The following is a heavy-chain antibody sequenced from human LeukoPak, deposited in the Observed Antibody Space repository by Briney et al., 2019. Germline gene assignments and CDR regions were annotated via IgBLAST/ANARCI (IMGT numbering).Heavy chain of an antibody. CDR2: IRKDGREI. CDR1: GFSFSISW. D-gene: IGHD1-1*01. J-gene: IGHJ4*02. V-gene: IGHV3-7*01. Sequence: GGSVRLSCVASGFSFSISWITWVRQAPGRGLEWVANIRKDGREIHYADSLKGRFTISRDNTKNSLFLQMNSLRAEDTGVYYCARDGDSWNDFDHWGQGTLVTVSS. CDR3: ARDGDSWNDFDH.